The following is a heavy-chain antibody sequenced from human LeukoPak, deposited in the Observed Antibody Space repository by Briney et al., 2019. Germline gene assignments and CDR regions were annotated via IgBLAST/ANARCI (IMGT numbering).Heavy chain of an antibody. Sequence: GASVKVSCKASGDTFTGYYMHWVRQAPGQGLEWMGWINPISGGTNYAQKFQGRVTMTRDTSTSTAYMELSRLRSDDTPVYYCARDQRVSAADNWGQGTLVTVSS. V-gene: IGHV1-2*02. J-gene: IGHJ4*02. CDR1: GDTFTGYY. CDR2: INPISGGT. D-gene: IGHD6-13*01. CDR3: ARDQRVSAADN.